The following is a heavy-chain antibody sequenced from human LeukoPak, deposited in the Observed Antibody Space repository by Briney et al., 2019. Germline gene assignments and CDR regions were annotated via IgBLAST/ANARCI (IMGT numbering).Heavy chain of an antibody. CDR2: INHSGST. J-gene: IGHJ4*02. V-gene: IGHV4-34*01. CDR1: GGSFSGYY. CDR3: ARGPYDYVWGSYRYGERSFDY. D-gene: IGHD3-16*02. Sequence: SETLSLTCAVPGGSFSGYYWTWIRQPPGKGLEWIGEINHSGSTNYNPSLKSRVTVSVDTSKNQFSLKLSSVTAADTAVYYCARGPYDYVWGSYRYGERSFDYWGQGTLVTVSS.